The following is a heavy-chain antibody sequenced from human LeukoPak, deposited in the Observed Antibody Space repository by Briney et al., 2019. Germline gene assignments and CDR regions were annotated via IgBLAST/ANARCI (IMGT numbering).Heavy chain of an antibody. V-gene: IGHV1-69*05. CDR1: GGTFSSYA. CDR2: IIPIFGTA. D-gene: IGHD6-19*01. Sequence: SVKVSCKASGGTFSSYAISWVRQAPGQGLEWMGGIIPIFGTANYAQKFQGRVTIITDESTSTAYMELSSLRSEDTAVYYCARSSSGWYSVHYYYYVDVWGKGTTVTVSS. J-gene: IGHJ6*03. CDR3: ARSSSGWYSVHYYYYVDV.